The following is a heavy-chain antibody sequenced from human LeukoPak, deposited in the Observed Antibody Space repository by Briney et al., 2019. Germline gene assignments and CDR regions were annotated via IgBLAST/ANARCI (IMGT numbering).Heavy chain of an antibody. CDR3: PRDFAGGIAAT. CDR2: IYTSGST. V-gene: IGHV4-61*02. J-gene: IGHJ5*02. Sequence: PSETLSLTCTVSGGSISSGSYYWSWIRQPAGKGLEWIGRIYTSGSTNYNPSLKSRVTISVDTSKNQFSLKLSSVTAADTAVYYCPRDFAGGIAATWGQGTLVTVSS. CDR1: GGSISSGSYY. D-gene: IGHD6-13*01.